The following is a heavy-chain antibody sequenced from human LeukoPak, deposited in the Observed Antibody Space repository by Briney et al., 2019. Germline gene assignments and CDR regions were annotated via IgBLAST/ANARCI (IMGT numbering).Heavy chain of an antibody. V-gene: IGHV3-21*01. D-gene: IGHD6-19*01. Sequence: GGSLRLSCAASGFTFSSYSMNWVRQAPGKGLEWVSSISSSSSYIYYADSVKGRFTISRDNAKNSLHLQMNSLRAEDTAVYYCARGIIAVAEDYWGQGTLVTVSS. J-gene: IGHJ4*02. CDR3: ARGIIAVAEDY. CDR2: ISSSSSYI. CDR1: GFTFSSYS.